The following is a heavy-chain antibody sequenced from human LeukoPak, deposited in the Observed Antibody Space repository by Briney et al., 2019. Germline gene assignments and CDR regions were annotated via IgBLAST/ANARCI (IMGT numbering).Heavy chain of an antibody. CDR2: MNPNNGGT. V-gene: IGHV1-2*02. D-gene: IGHD2-8*01. J-gene: IGHJ4*02. CDR3: ARVLGYCTTSALSHEEPTVDY. Sequence: ASVKVSCKASGYTFTAYYIHWARQAPGQGLEWIGWMNPNNGGTHYAQEFQGRVTMTSDTSISTTYMDLTSLKSEDTAVYYCARVLGYCTTSALSHEEPTVDYWGQGTQVTVSS. CDR1: GYTFTAYY.